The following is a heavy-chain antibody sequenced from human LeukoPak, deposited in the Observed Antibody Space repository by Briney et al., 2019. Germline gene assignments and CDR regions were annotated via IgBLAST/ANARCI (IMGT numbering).Heavy chain of an antibody. V-gene: IGHV3-30*02. Sequence: GGSLRLSCAASVFTFSTYGFHWVRQAPGKWLEWVAFIPADGSDNYYANSVKGRFTISRDNSKNTLYLQMNSLRSEDTAVYYCAKGLGDYDDFRLGYWGQGTLVTVSS. J-gene: IGHJ4*02. CDR1: VFTFSTYG. CDR2: IPADGSDN. D-gene: IGHD4-17*01. CDR3: AKGLGDYDDFRLGY.